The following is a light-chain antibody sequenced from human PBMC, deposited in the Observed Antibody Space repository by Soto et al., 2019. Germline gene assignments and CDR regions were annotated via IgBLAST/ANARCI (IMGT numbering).Light chain of an antibody. CDR1: ALPKRY. CDR3: QSADTSGVV. Sequence: SYELTQPPSVSVSPGQSARITCSGDALPKRYVYWYQQKSGQAPVLVIYKDTERPSGIPERFSGSTSGTTVTLTISGVQAEDEADYYCQSADTSGVVFGGGTKVTVL. J-gene: IGLJ3*02. CDR2: KDT. V-gene: IGLV3-25*02.